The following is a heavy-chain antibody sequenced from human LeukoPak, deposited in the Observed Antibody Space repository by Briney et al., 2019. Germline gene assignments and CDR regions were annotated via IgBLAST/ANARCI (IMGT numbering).Heavy chain of an antibody. CDR1: GGSISSGDYY. Sequence: PSETLSLTCTVSGGSISSGDYYWSWIRQPPGKGLEWIGYIYYSGSTYYNPSLKSRVTISVDTSKNQFSLKLSSVTAADTAVYYCAREGGYDSSGYYYSPDHAFDIWGQGTMVTVSS. J-gene: IGHJ3*02. CDR3: AREGGYDSSGYYYSPDHAFDI. CDR2: IYYSGST. D-gene: IGHD3-22*01. V-gene: IGHV4-30-4*08.